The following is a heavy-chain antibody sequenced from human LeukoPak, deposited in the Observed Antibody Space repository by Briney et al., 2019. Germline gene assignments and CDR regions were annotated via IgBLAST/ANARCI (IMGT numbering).Heavy chain of an antibody. CDR1: GFTFSDHY. CDR3: ARALGIAAAGTGNWFDP. CDR2: IKQDGSEK. D-gene: IGHD6-13*01. Sequence: GESLKISCAASGFTFSDHYMNWIRQAPGKGLEWVANIKQDGSEKYYVDSVKGRFTISRDNAKNSLYLQMNSLRAEDTAVYYCARALGIAAAGTGNWFDPWGQGTLVTVSS. V-gene: IGHV3-7*05. J-gene: IGHJ5*02.